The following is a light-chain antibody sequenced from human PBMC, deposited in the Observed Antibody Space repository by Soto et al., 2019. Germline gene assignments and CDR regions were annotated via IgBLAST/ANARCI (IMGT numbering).Light chain of an antibody. V-gene: IGKV2-30*01. Sequence: DVVMTQSPLSLPVTLGQPASISCRSSRSLVYSDGNTYLNWFQQRPGQSPRRLIYKVSNRDSGVPDRFSGSGSGTDFTLKISRVEAEDVGVYYCMQGTLPITFGQGTRLEIK. J-gene: IGKJ5*01. CDR3: MQGTLPIT. CDR2: KVS. CDR1: RSLVYSDGNTY.